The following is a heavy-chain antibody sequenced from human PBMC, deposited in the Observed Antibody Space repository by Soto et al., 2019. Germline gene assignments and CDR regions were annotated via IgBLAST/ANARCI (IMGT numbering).Heavy chain of an antibody. V-gene: IGHV3-23*01. J-gene: IGHJ5*01. CDR3: EKPMRFAVSVAGPPPDS. Sequence: EVQLLESGGGLVQPGGSLRLSCEAAGFTFSNQAMSWVRQTPGKGLVWVSGISTTGETTFYLDSVRGRFTISRDNLKSTVHLHMIDLRVDDTALYYCEKPMRFAVSVAGPPPDSWGQGILVTVSS. D-gene: IGHD6-19*01. CDR2: ISTTGETT. CDR1: GFTFSNQA.